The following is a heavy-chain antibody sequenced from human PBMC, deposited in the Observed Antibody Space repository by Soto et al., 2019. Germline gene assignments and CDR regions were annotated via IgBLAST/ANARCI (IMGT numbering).Heavy chain of an antibody. CDR3: ARGGSITGTTDYYYGMDV. CDR2: IIPIFGTA. D-gene: IGHD1-7*01. V-gene: IGHV1-69*13. Sequence: SVKVSCKASGGTFSSYAISWVRQAPGQGLEWMGGIIPIFGTANYAQKFQGRVTITADESTSTAYMELSSLRSEDTAVYYCARGGSITGTTDYYYGMDVWGQGITVTVTS. CDR1: GGTFSSYA. J-gene: IGHJ6*02.